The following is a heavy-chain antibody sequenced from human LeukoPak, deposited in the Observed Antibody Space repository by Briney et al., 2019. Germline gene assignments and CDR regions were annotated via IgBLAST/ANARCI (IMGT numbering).Heavy chain of an antibody. V-gene: IGHV3-33*01. J-gene: IGHJ6*02. CDR2: IWYDGSNK. CDR3: ARTVVPAASYYYYYGMDV. CDR1: GFTFSSYG. D-gene: IGHD2-2*01. Sequence: GGSLRLSCGASGFTFSSYGMHWVRQAPGKGLEWVAVIWYDGSNKYYADSVKGRFTISRDNSKNTLYPQMNSLRAEDTAVYYCARTVVPAASYYYYYGMDVWGQGTTVTVSS.